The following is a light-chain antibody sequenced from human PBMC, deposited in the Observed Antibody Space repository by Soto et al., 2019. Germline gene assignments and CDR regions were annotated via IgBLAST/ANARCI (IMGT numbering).Light chain of an antibody. Sequence: QSALTQPASVSGSPGQSITISCTGSSRDIGTYNYLSWYQQHPGKAPKLMIYEFSDRPSGISNRFSGSKSGNTASLTISGLQAEDEADYYCSSYTSSGTHWVFVGGTKLTVL. CDR1: SRDIGTYNY. CDR2: EFS. V-gene: IGLV2-14*01. CDR3: SSYTSSGTHWV. J-gene: IGLJ3*02.